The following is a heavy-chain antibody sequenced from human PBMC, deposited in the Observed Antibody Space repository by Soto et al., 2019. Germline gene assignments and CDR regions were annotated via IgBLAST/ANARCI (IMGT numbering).Heavy chain of an antibody. CDR3: ARGDREDTAVVIGVRPGEYGVDV. CDR1: GFTFSNYA. Sequence: QVQLVESGGGVVQPGRSLRLSCAASGFTFSNYAMHWVRQAPGKGLECVAVISYNGGNRFYRDYVKGRFTISRDNSKNTVHLQIDSLRYEDAAVYYCARGDREDTAVVIGVRPGEYGVDVW. J-gene: IGHJ6*01. V-gene: IGHV3-30*04. D-gene: IGHD2-15*01. CDR2: ISYNGGNR.